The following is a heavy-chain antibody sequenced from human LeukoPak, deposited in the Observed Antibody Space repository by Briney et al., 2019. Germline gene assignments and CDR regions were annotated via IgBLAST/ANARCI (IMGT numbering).Heavy chain of an antibody. J-gene: IGHJ4*02. CDR2: IRGKAYGGTT. D-gene: IGHD6-13*01. CDR1: GITFCDYA. V-gene: IGHV3-49*04. CDR3: SCSTWYANTKLDY. Sequence: GGSLRLSCSASGITFCDYAMSWVRQAPGKGLEWVGFIRGKAYGGTTEYAASVKGRFTISRDDAKRIAFLQMNSLKTEDTGVYYCSCSTWYANTKLDYWGQGTLVTVSS.